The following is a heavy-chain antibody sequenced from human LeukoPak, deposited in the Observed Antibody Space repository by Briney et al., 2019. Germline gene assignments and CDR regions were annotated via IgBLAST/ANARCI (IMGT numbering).Heavy chain of an antibody. V-gene: IGHV4-34*01. J-gene: IGHJ4*02. Sequence: SETLSLTCAVYGGSFSGYYWSWIRQPPGKGLEWIGEINHSGSTNYNPPLKSRVTISVDTSKNQFSLKLSSVTAADTAVYYCARRQLTKSFDYWGQGTLVTVSS. CDR1: GGSFSGYY. D-gene: IGHD6-13*01. CDR2: INHSGST. CDR3: ARRQLTKSFDY.